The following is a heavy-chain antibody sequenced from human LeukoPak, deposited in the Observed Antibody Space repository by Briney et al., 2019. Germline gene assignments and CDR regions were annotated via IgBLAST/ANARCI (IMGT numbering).Heavy chain of an antibody. Sequence: GGSLRLSCAASGFTVSSNYMSWVRQAPGKGLEWVSVIYSGGSTYYADSVKGRFTISRDNSKNTLYLQMNSLRAEDTAVYYCARDPGSGSYWEYNWFDPWGQGTLVTVSS. D-gene: IGHD3-10*01. V-gene: IGHV3-66*01. CDR1: GFTVSSNY. J-gene: IGHJ5*02. CDR3: ARDPGSGSYWEYNWFDP. CDR2: IYSGGST.